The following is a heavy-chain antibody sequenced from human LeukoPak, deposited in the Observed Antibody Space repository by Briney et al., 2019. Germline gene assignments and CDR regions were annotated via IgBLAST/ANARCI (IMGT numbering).Heavy chain of an antibody. CDR3: AGPRSHGDPRSYYYYGMDV. CDR1: GFTFSSYS. V-gene: IGHV3-21*01. J-gene: IGHJ6*02. Sequence: GGSLRLSCAASGFTFSSYSMNWVRQAPGKGLEWVSSISSSSSYIYYADSVKGRFTISRDNAKNSLYLQMNSLRAEDTAVYYCAGPRSHGDPRSYYYYGMDVWGQGTTVTVSS. CDR2: ISSSSSYI. D-gene: IGHD4-17*01.